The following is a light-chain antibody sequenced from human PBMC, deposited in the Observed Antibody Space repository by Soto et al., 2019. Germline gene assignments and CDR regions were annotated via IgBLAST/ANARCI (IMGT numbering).Light chain of an antibody. V-gene: IGKV1-6*01. CDR1: QTISSW. J-gene: IGKJ5*01. CDR3: RQDYNSFG. Sequence: IQMTQYHSALSGSVGDRVTMTCRASQTISSWVAWYQQKPGKAPTLLIYAASSLQSGVPSSFSGSGSGTDFTLTISSLQPEDAATYYCRQDYNSFGFCQGTLLEI. CDR2: AAS.